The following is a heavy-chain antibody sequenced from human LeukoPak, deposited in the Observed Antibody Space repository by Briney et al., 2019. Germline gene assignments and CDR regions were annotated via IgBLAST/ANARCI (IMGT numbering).Heavy chain of an antibody. Sequence: SETLSLTCTVSADSISRYYWSWIRQPPGKGLELIGYIFYSGSTNYNPSLKSRVTLSADTSKKQFSLRLSSVTAADTAVYFCARSTSDYFGSGVYYNPYYFDYWGQGILVTVSS. CDR3: ARSTSDYFGSGVYYNPYYFDY. V-gene: IGHV4-59*01. CDR2: IFYSGST. D-gene: IGHD3-10*01. CDR1: ADSISRYY. J-gene: IGHJ4*02.